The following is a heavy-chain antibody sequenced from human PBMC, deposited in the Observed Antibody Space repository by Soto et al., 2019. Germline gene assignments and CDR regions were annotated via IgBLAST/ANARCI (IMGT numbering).Heavy chain of an antibody. CDR3: ARSIVVVTALDY. CDR2: INAGNGNT. D-gene: IGHD2-21*02. J-gene: IGHJ4*02. V-gene: IGHV1-3*05. CDR1: GYTFTSYA. Sequence: QVQLVQSGAEEKKPGASVKVSCKASGYTFTSYAMHWVRQAPGQRLEWMGWINAGNGNTKYSQKFQGRVTITRDTSASTCYMELSSLRSEDTAVYYCARSIVVVTALDYWGQGTLVTVSS.